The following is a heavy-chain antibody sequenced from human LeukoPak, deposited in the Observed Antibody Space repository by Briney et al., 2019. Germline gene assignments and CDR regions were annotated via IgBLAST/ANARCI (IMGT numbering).Heavy chain of an antibody. J-gene: IGHJ4*02. V-gene: IGHV1-18*01. CDR2: IRAYNANT. D-gene: IGHD6-19*01. CDR3: ARNPPGWLVPDY. CDR1: GYTFTSYG. Sequence: ASVKVSCKASGYTFTSYGISWVRQAPGQGLEWMGWIRAYNANTNYAQKLQGRVTMTTDTSTSTAYMELRSLRSDDTAVYYCARNPPGWLVPDYWGQGTLVTVSS.